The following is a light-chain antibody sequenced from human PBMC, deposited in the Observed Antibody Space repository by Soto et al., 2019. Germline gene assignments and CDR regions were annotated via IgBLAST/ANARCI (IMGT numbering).Light chain of an antibody. CDR3: QQCFWHWT. J-gene: IGKJ1*01. V-gene: IGKV1-5*01. Sequence: DIQMTQSPSTLSASVGDRVTITCRASQSINIWLAWYQQKPGKAPKVVIYDASSLESGVPSRFSGRGSGTEFTLTISSLQPDDFATYYCQQCFWHWTFGQGTKVDIK. CDR2: DAS. CDR1: QSINIW.